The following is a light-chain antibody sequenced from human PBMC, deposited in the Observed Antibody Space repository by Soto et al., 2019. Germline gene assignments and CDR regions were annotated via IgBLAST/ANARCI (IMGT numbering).Light chain of an antibody. CDR3: QQRSNWPPRIT. CDR2: QTS. J-gene: IGKJ5*01. V-gene: IGKV3-11*01. CDR1: QYINTR. Sequence: EIVLTQSPATLSSFPGDRVTLSFRARQYINTRLAWYQHRPGQAPRLLIYQTSNRATGIPARFSGSGSGTDFTLTISSLEPEDFAVYYCQQRSNWPPRITLGLGTRREIK.